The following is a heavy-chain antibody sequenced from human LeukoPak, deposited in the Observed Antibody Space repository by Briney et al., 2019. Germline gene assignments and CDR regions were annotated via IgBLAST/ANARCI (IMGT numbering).Heavy chain of an antibody. CDR2: INHSGST. J-gene: IGHJ4*02. V-gene: IGHV4-34*01. CDR1: GGSFSGYY. Sequence: SETLSLTCAVYGGSFSGYYWSWIRQPPGKGLEWIGEINHSGSTNYNPSLKSRVTISVDTSKNQFSLKLSSVTAADTAVYYCARGHIYGYSSGWYRGYYFDYWGQGTLVTVSS. CDR3: ARGHIYGYSSGWYRGYYFDY. D-gene: IGHD6-19*01.